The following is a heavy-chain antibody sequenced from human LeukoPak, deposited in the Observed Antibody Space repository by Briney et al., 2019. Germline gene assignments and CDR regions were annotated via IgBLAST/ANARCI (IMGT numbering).Heavy chain of an antibody. J-gene: IGHJ4*02. Sequence: SETLPLTCTVSGGSISSYYWSWIRQPPGKGLEWIGYIYYSGSTNYNPSLKSRVTISVDTSKNQFSLKLSSVTAADTAVYYCAREAHRYYDSSGFLYYFDYWGQGTLVTVSS. V-gene: IGHV4-59*01. CDR2: IYYSGST. CDR3: AREAHRYYDSSGFLYYFDY. CDR1: GGSISSYY. D-gene: IGHD3-22*01.